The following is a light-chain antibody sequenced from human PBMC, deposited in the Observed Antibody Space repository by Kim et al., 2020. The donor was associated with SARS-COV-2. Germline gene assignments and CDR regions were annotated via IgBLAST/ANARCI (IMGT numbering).Light chain of an antibody. Sequence: SWGPGEKVTITCRASESMGSSLHWYQLKPDQSPKLVIKYTSQSISGVPSRFSGSGSGTDFTLTINRLEAEDAAAYFCHQSHSLPYTSGQGTKLEI. V-gene: IGKV6D-21*02. CDR2: YTS. CDR3: HQSHSLPYT. CDR1: ESMGSS. J-gene: IGKJ2*01.